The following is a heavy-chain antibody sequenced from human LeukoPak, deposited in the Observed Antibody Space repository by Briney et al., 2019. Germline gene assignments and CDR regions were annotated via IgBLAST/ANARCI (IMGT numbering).Heavy chain of an antibody. D-gene: IGHD6-19*01. Sequence: SGGSLRLSCAASGFTFSNAWMSWVRQAPGKGLEWVSVISSGGSTYYADSVKGRFTISRDNLKNTLYFQMNSLRVEDTAVYYCARGTSSGWYGEYWGQGTLVTVSS. CDR1: GFTFSNAW. CDR2: ISSGGST. J-gene: IGHJ4*02. CDR3: ARGTSSGWYGEY. V-gene: IGHV3-53*01.